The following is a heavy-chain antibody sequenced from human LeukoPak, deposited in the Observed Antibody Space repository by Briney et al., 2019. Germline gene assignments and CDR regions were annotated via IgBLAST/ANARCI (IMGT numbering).Heavy chain of an antibody. CDR1: GFTFSSYA. J-gene: IGHJ4*02. Sequence: GGSLRVSCAASGFTFSSYAMSWVRQAPGKRLEWVSAISGSGDSTYYADSVKGRFTISRDNSKNTLYLQMNSLRAEDTAVYYCAKDVAVAGPIDYWGQGTLVTVSS. CDR2: ISGSGDST. CDR3: AKDVAVAGPIDY. D-gene: IGHD6-19*01. V-gene: IGHV3-23*01.